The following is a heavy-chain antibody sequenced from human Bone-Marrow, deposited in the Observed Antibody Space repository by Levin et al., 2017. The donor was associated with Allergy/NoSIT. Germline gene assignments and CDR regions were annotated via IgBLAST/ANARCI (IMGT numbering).Heavy chain of an antibody. CDR2: FDPENDAI. CDR1: GSALSKLS. V-gene: IGHV1-24*01. CDR3: AASRTYPLDY. J-gene: IGHJ4*02. Sequence: ASVKVSCKVYGSALSKLSIHWVRQGPGEGLEWMGGFDPENDAIIYAQRLEGRVTMTEDTSTDTAYMELSSLTSDDTAVYYCAASRTYPLDYWGQGTLLTVSS. D-gene: IGHD2-2*01.